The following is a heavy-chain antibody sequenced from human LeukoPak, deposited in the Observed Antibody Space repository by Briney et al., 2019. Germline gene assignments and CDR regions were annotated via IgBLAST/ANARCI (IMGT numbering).Heavy chain of an antibody. D-gene: IGHD6-6*01. J-gene: IGHJ5*02. Sequence: ASVKVSCKASGYTFTSYGISWVRQAPGQGLEWMGWISAYNCNTNFAQKLQGRVNMTTDTSTSTAYMELRSLRSDDTAVYYCARGWRRIAARGPAWYNWFDPWGQGTLVTVSS. V-gene: IGHV1-18*01. CDR3: ARGWRRIAARGPAWYNWFDP. CDR1: GYTFTSYG. CDR2: ISAYNCNT.